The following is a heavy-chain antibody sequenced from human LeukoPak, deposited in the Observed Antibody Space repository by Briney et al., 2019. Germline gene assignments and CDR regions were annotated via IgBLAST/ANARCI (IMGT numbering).Heavy chain of an antibody. CDR1: GYTFRSFD. CDR3: ARAPSPASYAMDV. CDR2: MNPNSGNT. V-gene: IGHV1-8*01. J-gene: IGHJ6*02. Sequence: GASVTVSCKASGYTFRSFDVDWVRQATGQGLEWMGWMNPNSGNTGYAQEFQGRVTMTRNTSINTAYMEVSGLTSEDTAVYYCARAPSPASYAMDVWGQGTTVTVS.